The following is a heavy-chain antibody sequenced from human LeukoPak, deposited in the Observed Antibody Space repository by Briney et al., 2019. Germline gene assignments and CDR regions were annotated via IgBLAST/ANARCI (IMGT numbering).Heavy chain of an antibody. J-gene: IGHJ4*02. CDR2: ISAYNGNT. CDR1: GYTFTSYG. CDR3: ARGGGEHCSSTSCPTPDY. D-gene: IGHD2-2*01. V-gene: IGHV1-18*04. Sequence: ASVKVSCKASGYTFTSYGISWVRQAPGQGLEWMGWISAYNGNTNYAQKLQGRVTITTDTSTSTAYMELRSLRSDDTAVYYCARGGGEHCSSTSCPTPDYWGQGTLVTVSS.